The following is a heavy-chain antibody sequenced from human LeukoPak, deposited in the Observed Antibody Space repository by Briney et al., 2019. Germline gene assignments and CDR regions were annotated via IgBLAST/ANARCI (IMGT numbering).Heavy chain of an antibody. V-gene: IGHV4-30-4*01. D-gene: IGHD3-22*01. CDR2: MYYSGST. CDR3: ARPYYYDSRIDP. CDR1: GGSISSGDYY. J-gene: IGHJ5*02. Sequence: SETLSLTCTVSGGSISSGDYYWSWIRQPPGKGLEWIAYMYYSGSTYYNPSLMSRVTMSADTSKNQLSLKLSSVTAADTAVYYCARPYYYDSRIDPWGQGILVTVSS.